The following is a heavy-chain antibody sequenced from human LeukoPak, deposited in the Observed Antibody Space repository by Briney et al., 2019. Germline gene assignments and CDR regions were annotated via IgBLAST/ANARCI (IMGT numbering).Heavy chain of an antibody. J-gene: IGHJ4*02. D-gene: IGHD2-15*01. V-gene: IGHV3-48*04. CDR1: RFTFSSYS. CDR2: ISSSISTT. CDR3: ASSHLAYCSGGGCYSGY. Sequence: PGGSLRLSCAASRFTFSSYSMNWVRQAPGKGLEWVSYISSSISTTYYAHSVKGRFTISRDNAKNSLYMQMNSLRAEDTAVYYCASSHLAYCSGGGCYSGYWGQGTLVSVSS.